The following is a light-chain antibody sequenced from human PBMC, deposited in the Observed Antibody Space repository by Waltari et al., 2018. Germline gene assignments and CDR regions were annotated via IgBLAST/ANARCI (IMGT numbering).Light chain of an antibody. V-gene: IGKV3-11*01. J-gene: IGKJ1*01. CDR3: QHRGT. CDR1: QSVGNY. CDR2: DTS. Sequence: IVLTQSPVTLSLSPGERATLSCRASQSVGNYLAWYQQKPGQAPRLLIYDTSERATAIPARFSGSGSGTDFTLTISSLESEDFAVYYCQHRGTFGQGTRVEIK.